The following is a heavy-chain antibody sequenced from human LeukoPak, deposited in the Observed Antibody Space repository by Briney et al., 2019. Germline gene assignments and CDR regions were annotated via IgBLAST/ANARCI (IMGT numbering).Heavy chain of an antibody. J-gene: IGHJ4*02. CDR3: AALDTAMAPLPD. V-gene: IGHV3-7*01. CDR2: IKKDGSER. CDR1: GFSLTTYW. D-gene: IGHD5-18*01. Sequence: GGSLRLSCATSGFSLTTYWMSWVRQAPGKGLEWVACIKKDGSERYYVDSVKGRFTICRDNAKNSLYLQMNSLRAEDTAVYYCAALDTAMAPLPDWGQGTRVTVSS.